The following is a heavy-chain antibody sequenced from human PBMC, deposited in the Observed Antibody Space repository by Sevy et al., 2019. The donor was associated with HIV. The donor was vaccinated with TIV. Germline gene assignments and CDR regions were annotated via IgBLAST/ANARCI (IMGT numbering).Heavy chain of an antibody. V-gene: IGHV3-15*01. J-gene: IGHJ4*02. Sequence: GGSLRLSCAASGFTFSNAWMSWVRQAPGKGLEWVGRIKSKTDCGTTDDAAPVKGRFTISRDDSKNTLYLQMNSLKTEDTAVYYCTTEGYDSSGYYGRKFDYWGQGTLVTVSS. CDR2: IKSKTDCGTT. CDR3: TTEGYDSSGYYGRKFDY. CDR1: GFTFSNAW. D-gene: IGHD3-22*01.